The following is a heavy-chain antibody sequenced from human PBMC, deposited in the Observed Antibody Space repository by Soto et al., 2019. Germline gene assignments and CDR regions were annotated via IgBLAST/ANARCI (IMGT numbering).Heavy chain of an antibody. V-gene: IGHV6-1*01. D-gene: IGHD1-1*01. CDR2: TYYRSKWYN. CDR1: GDSVSSNSAA. CDR3: ARDEGERGGWFDP. Sequence: SQTLSRTCAISGDSVSSNSAAWKWIRQCPSRGLEWLGRTYYRSKWYNDYAVSVKSRITINPDTSKNQFSLQLNSVTPEDTAVYYCARDEGERGGWFDPWGQGTLVTVSS. J-gene: IGHJ5*02.